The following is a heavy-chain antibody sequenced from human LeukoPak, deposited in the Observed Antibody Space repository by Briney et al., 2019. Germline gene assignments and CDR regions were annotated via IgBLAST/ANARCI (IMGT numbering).Heavy chain of an antibody. J-gene: IGHJ6*02. CDR2: IYYSGGS. V-gene: IGHV4-59*01. CDR3: ARTTTVVTPPYYGMDV. D-gene: IGHD4-23*01. Sequence: LETLSLTCTVSGGSISGYYWSWIRQPPGKGLEYIGYIYYSGGSNSNPSLKSRVTISVDTSKNQFSLKLSSVTAADTAVYYCARTTTVVTPPYYGMDVWGQGTTVTVSS. CDR1: GGSISGYY.